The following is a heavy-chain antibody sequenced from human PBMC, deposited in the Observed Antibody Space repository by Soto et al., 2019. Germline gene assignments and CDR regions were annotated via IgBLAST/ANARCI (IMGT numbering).Heavy chain of an antibody. J-gene: IGHJ5*02. D-gene: IGHD1-26*01. V-gene: IGHV3-23*01. CDR1: GFTFTNYA. CDR3: AREVGAPSGWLDP. Sequence: EVQLSESGGDLRQPGGSLRLSCAASGFTFTNYAMTWVRQTPGKGLEWVSGISASGGLKYYADAVRGRFTDSRDNSKNTLYLQVDSLRDEATAIYYCAREVGAPSGWLDPWGQGTQVTVSS. CDR2: ISASGGLK.